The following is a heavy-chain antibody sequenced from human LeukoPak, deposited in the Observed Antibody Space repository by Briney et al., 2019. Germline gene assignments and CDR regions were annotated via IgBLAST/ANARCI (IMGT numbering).Heavy chain of an antibody. CDR1: GGTFSSYA. CDR3: ARDGTYYYDSTSGSH. V-gene: IGHV1-69*04. Sequence: SVKVSCKASGGTFSSYAISWVRQAPGQELEWMGRIIPILGIANYAQKFQGRVTITADKSTSTAYMELSSLRSEDTAVYCCARDGTYYYDSTSGSHWGQGTLVTVSS. J-gene: IGHJ4*02. D-gene: IGHD3-22*01. CDR2: IIPILGIA.